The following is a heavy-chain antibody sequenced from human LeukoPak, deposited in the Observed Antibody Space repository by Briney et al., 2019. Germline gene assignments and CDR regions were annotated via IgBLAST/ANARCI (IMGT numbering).Heavy chain of an antibody. D-gene: IGHD6-25*01. CDR3: ARDEIPSGT. CDR1: GFSFNYYA. CDR2: ISGSGGST. V-gene: IGHV3-23*01. J-gene: IGHJ3*01. Sequence: GGSLKLSCAASGFSFNYYAMHWVRQAPGKGLEWVSAISGSGGSTYYADSVKGRFTISRDNSRSTVDLQMNSLRVEDTGIYYCARDEIPSGTWGQGTMVIVSS.